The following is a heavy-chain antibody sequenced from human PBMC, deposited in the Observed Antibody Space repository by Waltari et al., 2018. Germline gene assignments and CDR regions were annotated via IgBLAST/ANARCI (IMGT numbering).Heavy chain of an antibody. CDR1: GDSLSSRNYF. Sequence: QPLLQESGPGLVKPSETLSLTCSVSGDSLSSRNYFWGWIRQPPGKGLQWIGSICYPGNTYYNPSLKSRLTISLDTSKNQFSLKLTSVTAADTAVYFCASGGGYTNGWDYWGQGTPVTVSS. CDR3: ASGGGYTNGWDY. V-gene: IGHV4-39*07. J-gene: IGHJ4*02. D-gene: IGHD2-8*01. CDR2: ICYPGNT.